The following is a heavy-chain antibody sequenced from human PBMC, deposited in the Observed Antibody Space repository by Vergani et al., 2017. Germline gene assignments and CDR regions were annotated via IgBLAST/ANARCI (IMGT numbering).Heavy chain of an antibody. CDR1: GFTLNTYG. D-gene: IGHD2-2*01. Sequence: QVQILQSGGGVVQPGGSLRLSCTLSGFTLNTYGIHWVRQAPGKGLEWVSFIRYDGSSEYYGDSVKGRFTISRDNAVNSLYLQMNSLRVEDTAFYYCTRSLLYCISAGCFPLQFDSWGQGALVTVSS. CDR2: IRYDGSSE. CDR3: TRSLLYCISAGCFPLQFDS. V-gene: IGHV3-30*02. J-gene: IGHJ4*02.